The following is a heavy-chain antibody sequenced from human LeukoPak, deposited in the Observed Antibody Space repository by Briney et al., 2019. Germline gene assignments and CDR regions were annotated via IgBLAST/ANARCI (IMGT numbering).Heavy chain of an antibody. V-gene: IGHV1-24*01. CDR3: ATAWGWAPLDAFDI. D-gene: IGHD1-26*01. J-gene: IGHJ3*02. CDR2: FDPEDGET. Sequence: ASVKVSCKGSGYTLTELSMHWVRQAPGKGLEWMGGFDPEDGETIYAQKFQGRVTMTEDTSTDTAYMELSSLRSEDTAVYYCATAWGWAPLDAFDIWGQGTMVTVSS. CDR1: GYTLTELS.